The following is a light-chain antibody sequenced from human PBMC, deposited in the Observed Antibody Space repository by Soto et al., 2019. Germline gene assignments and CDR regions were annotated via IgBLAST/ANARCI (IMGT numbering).Light chain of an antibody. Sequence: QSVLTQPPSASGTPGQRVTISCSGSSSNIGSNTVNWYQQLPGTAPKLLIYSNNHRPSAVPDRFSGSKSGASASLAISGLQSEDEADYYCAAWDDSLNGHYVFGTGTKLTVL. CDR3: AAWDDSLNGHYV. CDR2: SNN. J-gene: IGLJ1*01. CDR1: SSNIGSNT. V-gene: IGLV1-44*01.